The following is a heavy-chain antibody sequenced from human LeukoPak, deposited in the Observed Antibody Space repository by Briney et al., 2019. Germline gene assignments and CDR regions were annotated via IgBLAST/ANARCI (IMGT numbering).Heavy chain of an antibody. CDR3: ARASYDFWSGYYTGYYYYYYMDV. J-gene: IGHJ6*03. Sequence: ASVKVSCKASGYTFTSYGISWVRQAPGQGLEWMGWISAYNGNTNYAQKLQGRVTMTTDTSTSTAYMELRSLRSDDTAVYYCARASYDFWSGYYTGYYYYYYMDVWGKGTTVTVSS. CDR1: GYTFTSYG. CDR2: ISAYNGNT. D-gene: IGHD3-3*01. V-gene: IGHV1-18*01.